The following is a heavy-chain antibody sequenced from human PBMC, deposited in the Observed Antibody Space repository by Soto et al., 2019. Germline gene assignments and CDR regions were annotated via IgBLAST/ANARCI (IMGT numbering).Heavy chain of an antibody. V-gene: IGHV3-49*03. Sequence: GVLSLSCTASGFTFGDYAMSWFRQAPGKGLEWVGFIRSKAYGGTTEYAASVKGRFTISRDDSKSIAYLQMNSLKTEDTAVNYCTRDDSSGYSYYFDYWGQGTLVTVSS. J-gene: IGHJ4*02. CDR2: IRSKAYGGTT. D-gene: IGHD3-22*01. CDR3: TRDDSSGYSYYFDY. CDR1: GFTFGDYA.